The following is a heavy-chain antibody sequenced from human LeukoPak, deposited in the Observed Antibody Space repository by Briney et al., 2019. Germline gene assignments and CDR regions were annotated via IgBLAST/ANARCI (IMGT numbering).Heavy chain of an antibody. J-gene: IGHJ4*02. CDR3: TKDVVPDSGWDLDY. D-gene: IGHD6-19*01. CDR2: IYPSGDST. V-gene: IGHV3-23*01. CDR1: GFTFSTYS. Sequence: GGSLRLSCAASGFTFSTYSMTWVRQGPGKGLEWVSSIYPSGDSTFYADSVKGRFTISRDNSKNTLYLQMSSLRTEDTAIYYCTKDVVPDSGWDLDYWGQGTLVTVSS.